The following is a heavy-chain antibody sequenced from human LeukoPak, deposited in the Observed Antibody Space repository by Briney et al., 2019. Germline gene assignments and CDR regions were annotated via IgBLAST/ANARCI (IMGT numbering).Heavy chain of an antibody. Sequence: AVTVPYKPSVYTLTSYGIIWVREPPGQGLEWMGGISAYNGNTNYAQKLQRRVTMTTDTSTSTAYMMLRSLSSDDTAVYYCARTLIGAYCSSTSCYLLDAFDIWGQGTMVTVSS. D-gene: IGHD2-2*01. J-gene: IGHJ3*02. CDR3: ARTLIGAYCSSTSCYLLDAFDI. CDR2: ISAYNGNT. CDR1: VYTLTSYG. V-gene: IGHV1-18*01.